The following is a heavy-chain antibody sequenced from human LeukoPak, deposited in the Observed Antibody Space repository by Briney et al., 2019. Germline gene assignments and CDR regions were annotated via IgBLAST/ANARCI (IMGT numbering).Heavy chain of an antibody. D-gene: IGHD3-10*01. V-gene: IGHV3-30-3*01. Sequence: GGSLRLSCAASGFIFSTFGMHWFRQAPGKGLEWVALISHDGGEEFYGDSVKGRFTVSRDNSKSVMHLQMDSLRVEDTAVYYCARVVEQHVAYYYGLDVWGQGTTVTVS. J-gene: IGHJ6*02. CDR3: ARVVEQHVAYYYGLDV. CDR2: ISHDGGEE. CDR1: GFIFSTFG.